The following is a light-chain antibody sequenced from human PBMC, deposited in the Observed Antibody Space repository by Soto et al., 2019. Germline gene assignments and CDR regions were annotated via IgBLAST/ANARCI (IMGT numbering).Light chain of an antibody. Sequence: QSVLTQPASVSGSPGQPITISCTGTSSDVGGYNYVSWYQQHPGKAPKLMIYEVSNRPSGVSNRFSGSKSGNTASLTISGLQAVDEADYYCTSYTSISLYVFGTGTKVTVL. V-gene: IGLV2-14*01. CDR2: EVS. CDR1: SSDVGGYNY. J-gene: IGLJ1*01. CDR3: TSYTSISLYV.